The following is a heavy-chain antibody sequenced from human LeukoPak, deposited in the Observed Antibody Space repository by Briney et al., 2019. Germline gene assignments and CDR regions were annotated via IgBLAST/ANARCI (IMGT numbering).Heavy chain of an antibody. V-gene: IGHV4-34*01. CDR1: GGSFSGYY. Sequence: PSETLSLTCAVYGGSFSGYYWSWIRQPPGKGLEWIGEINHSGSTNYNPSLKSRVTISVDMSKNQFSLKLSSVTAADTAVYYCAGGSRGTGMDVWGQGTTVTVSS. CDR3: AGGSRGTGMDV. J-gene: IGHJ6*02. D-gene: IGHD3-16*01. CDR2: INHSGST.